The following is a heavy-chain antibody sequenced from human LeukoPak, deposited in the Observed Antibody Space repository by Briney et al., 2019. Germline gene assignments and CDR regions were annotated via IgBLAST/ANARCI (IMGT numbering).Heavy chain of an antibody. D-gene: IGHD3-22*01. CDR1: GGSISSGSYY. CDR2: IYTSGST. V-gene: IGHV4-61*02. Sequence: SQTLSLTCTVSGGSISSGSYYWSWIRQPAGKGLEWIGRIYTSGSTNYNPSLKSRVTISVDTSKNQFSLKLSSVTAADTAVYYCARDPGYDSSGYYLYYFDYWGQGTLVTVSS. CDR3: ARDPGYDSSGYYLYYFDY. J-gene: IGHJ4*02.